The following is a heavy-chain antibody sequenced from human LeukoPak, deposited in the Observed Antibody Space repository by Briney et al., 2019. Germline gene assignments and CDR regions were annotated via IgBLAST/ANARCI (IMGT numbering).Heavy chain of an antibody. Sequence: PGGSLRLSCAASGFTFSTYAMSWVRQAPGKGLEWVSGFSDNGGTSYYADSVKGRLTISRDNSKNTLYLQMNSLRAEDTAVYYCAKDGTVTTPVYYYYYGMDVWGQGTTVTVSS. J-gene: IGHJ6*02. CDR1: GFTFSTYA. CDR2: FSDNGGTS. V-gene: IGHV3-23*01. D-gene: IGHD4-17*01. CDR3: AKDGTVTTPVYYYYYGMDV.